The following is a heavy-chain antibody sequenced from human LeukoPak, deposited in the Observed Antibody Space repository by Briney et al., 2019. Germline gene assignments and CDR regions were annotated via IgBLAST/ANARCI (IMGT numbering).Heavy chain of an antibody. V-gene: IGHV3-74*01. D-gene: IGHD2-21*02. CDR2: INSDGSST. Sequence: PGGSLRLSCAASGFTFSNFWMHWVRQAPGKGLVWVSRINSDGSSTTYADSVKGRFTISRDNAKHTLYLQMNSLRAGDTAMFYCARAPVQYCGGDCDAFDIWGQGTMVTVSS. J-gene: IGHJ3*02. CDR1: GFTFSNFW. CDR3: ARAPVQYCGGDCDAFDI.